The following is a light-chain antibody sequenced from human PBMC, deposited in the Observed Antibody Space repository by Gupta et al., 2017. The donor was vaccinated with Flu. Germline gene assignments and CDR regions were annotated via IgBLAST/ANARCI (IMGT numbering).Light chain of an antibody. J-gene: IGKJ1*01. CDR2: AAS. V-gene: IGKV1-39*01. CDR3: QHRDYTPAT. Sequence: PSSLSACVGDRVTITCRASQNIFRFLSWYQQKPGNAPKLVIYAASSWQSGVPSRFSGSGSGTDFTLNIRRLQPEDFATYYCQHRDYTPATFGQGTKVEIK. CDR1: QNIFRF.